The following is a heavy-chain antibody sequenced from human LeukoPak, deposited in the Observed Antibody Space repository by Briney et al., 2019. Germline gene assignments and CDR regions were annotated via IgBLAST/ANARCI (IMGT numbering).Heavy chain of an antibody. V-gene: IGHV4-59*08. CDR1: GGSISSYY. CDR2: IYYSGST. Sequence: SSETLSLTCTVSGGSISSYYWSWIRQPPGKGLEWIGYIYYSGSTNYNPSLKSRVTISVDTSKNQFSLKLSSVTAADTAVYYCARWVPYYGDYVRDAFDIWGQGTMVTVSS. D-gene: IGHD4-17*01. J-gene: IGHJ3*02. CDR3: ARWVPYYGDYVRDAFDI.